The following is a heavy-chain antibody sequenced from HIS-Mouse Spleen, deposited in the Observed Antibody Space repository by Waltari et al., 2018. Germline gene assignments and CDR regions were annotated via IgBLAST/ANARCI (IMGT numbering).Heavy chain of an antibody. D-gene: IGHD6-13*01. V-gene: IGHV4-39*07. Sequence: QLQLQESGPGLVKPSETLSLTCTVSGGSISSSRYYWGWIRQPPGKGLEWIGSICYCGSTYYNPSLKSRVTISVDTSKNQFSLKLSSVTAADTAVYYCAREIPYSSSWYDWYFDLWGRGTLVTVSS. CDR1: GGSISSSRYY. CDR2: ICYCGST. CDR3: AREIPYSSSWYDWYFDL. J-gene: IGHJ2*01.